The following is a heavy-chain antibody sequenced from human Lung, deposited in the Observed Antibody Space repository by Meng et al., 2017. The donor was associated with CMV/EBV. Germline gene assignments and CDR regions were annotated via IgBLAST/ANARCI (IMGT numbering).Heavy chain of an antibody. D-gene: IGHD3-3*01. J-gene: IGHJ4*02. CDR2: ISYDGGNK. Sequence: LTXXASGFTFSSYAMHWVRQAPGKGLEWVAVISYDGGNKYYADSVKGRFTISRDNSKNTLYLQMNSLRAEDTAVYYCARDRGRFLEWLFPDYWGQETLVXVSS. CDR1: GFTFSSYA. V-gene: IGHV3-30*04. CDR3: ARDRGRFLEWLFPDY.